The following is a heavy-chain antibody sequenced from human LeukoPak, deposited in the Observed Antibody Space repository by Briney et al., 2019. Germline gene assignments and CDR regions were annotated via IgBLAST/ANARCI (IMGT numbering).Heavy chain of an antibody. J-gene: IGHJ4*02. V-gene: IGHV3-7*01. CDR2: IKQDGSEK. D-gene: IGHD4-17*01. CDR1: GFTFSSYW. Sequence: GGSLRLSCAASGFTFSSYWMSWVRQAPGKGLEWVANIKQDGSEKYYVDSVKGRFTISRDNAKNSLYLQMNRLRAEDTAVYYCARHLYGDYGALAYWGQGTLVTVSS. CDR3: ARHLYGDYGALAY.